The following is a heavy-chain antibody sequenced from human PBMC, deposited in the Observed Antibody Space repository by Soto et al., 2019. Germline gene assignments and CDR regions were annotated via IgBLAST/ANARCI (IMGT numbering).Heavy chain of an antibody. CDR2: IWSDGSIK. CDR3: AREVWFPPYNFDY. CDR1: GFTFSSYG. Sequence: GGSLRLSCAASGFTFSSYGMHWVRQAPGKGLEWVAVIWSDGSIKYYADSVKGRFTISRDNAKNSLYLQMNSLRAEDTAVYYCAREVWFPPYNFDYWGQGALVTVSS. D-gene: IGHD3-10*01. J-gene: IGHJ4*02. V-gene: IGHV3-33*01.